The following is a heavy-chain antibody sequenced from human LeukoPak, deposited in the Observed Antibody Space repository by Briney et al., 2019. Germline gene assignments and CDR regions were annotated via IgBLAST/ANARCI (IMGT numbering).Heavy chain of an antibody. CDR3: ARDKSRYNYGYNY. V-gene: IGHV1-18*01. CDR2: ISPYNGDT. CDR1: GYTFITYG. D-gene: IGHD5-18*01. J-gene: IGHJ4*02. Sequence: ASVKVSCKASGYTFITYGVNWVRQAPGQGLDWMGWISPYNGDTKYAQKFKGRVTVTTDTSTSTVYMELRSLRPDDTAVYYCARDKSRYNYGYNYWGQGTLVTVSS.